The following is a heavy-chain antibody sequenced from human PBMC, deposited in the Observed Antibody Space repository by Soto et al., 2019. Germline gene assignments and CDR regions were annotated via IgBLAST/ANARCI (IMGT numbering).Heavy chain of an antibody. Sequence: GSLSLSCAASGFTFSTYAMSWLRQAPGKGLEWVSAISGSGGSSYYADSVKGRFTLSRDNSKNTLYLQMSSLRVDDTAVYYCAKDHWGSYSGQGTLVTVSS. D-gene: IGHD3-16*01. CDR1: GFTFSTYA. CDR2: ISGSGGSS. J-gene: IGHJ4*02. CDR3: AKDHWGSY. V-gene: IGHV3-23*01.